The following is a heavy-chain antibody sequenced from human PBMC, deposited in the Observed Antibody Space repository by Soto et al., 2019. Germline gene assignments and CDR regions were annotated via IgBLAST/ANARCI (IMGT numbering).Heavy chain of an antibody. CDR1: GGSISSGGYY. CDR3: ARAGEGRWFDP. Sequence: QVQLQESGPGLVKPSQTLSLTCTVSGGSISSGGYYWSWIRQHPGKGLEWIGYIYYSGSTYYNPSLKSXXTXSAXSSKNRFSLKLSSVTAADTAVYSCARAGEGRWFDPWGQGTLVTVSS. CDR2: IYYSGST. D-gene: IGHD1-26*01. V-gene: IGHV4-31*03. J-gene: IGHJ5*02.